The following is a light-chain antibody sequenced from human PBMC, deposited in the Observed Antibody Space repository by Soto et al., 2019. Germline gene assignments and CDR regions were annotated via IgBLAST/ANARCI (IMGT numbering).Light chain of an antibody. V-gene: IGKV3D-20*02. J-gene: IGKJ5*01. Sequence: EIVMTQSPATLSVSPWERATLSCRAIQSISGSYSAWYQQKPGQAPRLLISDASTRAAGNPDRLSGSGSGTDFTLTISSLEPEDFAVYYCQQRNNWPRLTFGQGTRLEI. CDR3: QQRNNWPRLT. CDR2: DAS. CDR1: QSISGSY.